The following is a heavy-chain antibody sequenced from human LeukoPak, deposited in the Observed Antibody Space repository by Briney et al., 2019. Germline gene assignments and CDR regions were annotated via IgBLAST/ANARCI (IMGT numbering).Heavy chain of an antibody. D-gene: IGHD3-10*01. CDR2: IIPIFGTA. CDR3: ASSRRFGELSSPYDY. J-gene: IGHJ4*02. V-gene: IGHV1-69*01. CDR1: GGTFSSYA. Sequence: SVKVSCKASGGTFSSYAISWVRQAPGQGLEWMGGIIPIFGTANYAQKFRGRVTITADESTSTAYMELSSLRSEDTAVYYCASSRRFGELSSPYDYWGQGTLVTVSS.